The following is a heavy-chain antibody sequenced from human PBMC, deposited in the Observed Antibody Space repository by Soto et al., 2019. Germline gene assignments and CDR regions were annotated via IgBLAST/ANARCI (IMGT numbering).Heavy chain of an antibody. D-gene: IGHD1-26*01. V-gene: IGHV3-30*18. J-gene: IGHJ6*02. CDR1: GFTFSSYG. Sequence: QVQLVESGGGVVQPGRSLRLSCAASGFTFSSYGMHWVRQAPGKGLEWVAVISYDGSNKYYADSVKGRFTISRDNSKNTLYLQMNSLRAEDTAVYYCAKGDSGSYQWGYYYYGMDVWGQGTTVTVSS. CDR3: AKGDSGSYQWGYYYYGMDV. CDR2: ISYDGSNK.